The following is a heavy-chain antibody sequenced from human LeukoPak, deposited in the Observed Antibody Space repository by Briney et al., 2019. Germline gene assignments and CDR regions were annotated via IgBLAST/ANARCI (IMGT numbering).Heavy chain of an antibody. J-gene: IGHJ4*02. CDR1: GFTFSSYW. V-gene: IGHV3-7*01. CDR3: AGEGDLGDLDY. Sequence: GGSLRLSCAASGFTFSSYWMSWVRQAPGKGLEWVANIKQDGSEKYYVDSVKGRFTISRDNAKNSLYLQMNSLRAEDTAVYYCAGEGDLGDLDYWGQGTLVTVSS. CDR2: IKQDGSEK. D-gene: IGHD3-16*01.